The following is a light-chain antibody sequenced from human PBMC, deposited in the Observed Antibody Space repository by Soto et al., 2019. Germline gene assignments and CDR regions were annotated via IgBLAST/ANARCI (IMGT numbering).Light chain of an antibody. CDR1: QSVLYSSNNKNY. Sequence: DIVMTQSPDSLAVSLGERATINCKSSQSVLYSSNNKNYLAWYQQKPGQPPKLLIYWASTRESGVPDRFSGRGSGTDFTLTISSLQAEDGAVYYCQQYYSTPSFGQGTKLEIK. CDR3: QQYYSTPS. CDR2: WAS. J-gene: IGKJ2*01. V-gene: IGKV4-1*01.